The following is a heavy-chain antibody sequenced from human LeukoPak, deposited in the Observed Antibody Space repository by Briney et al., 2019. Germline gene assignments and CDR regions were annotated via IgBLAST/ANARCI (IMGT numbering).Heavy chain of an antibody. Sequence: GRSLRLSCAASGFTFDDYAMHWVRQAPGKGLEWVSGISWNSGSIGYADSVKGRFTISRDNAKNSLYLQMNSLRAEDTAVYYCASTVLRFLEWFIFDYWGQGTLVTVSS. D-gene: IGHD3-3*01. J-gene: IGHJ4*02. CDR2: ISWNSGSI. CDR3: ASTVLRFLEWFIFDY. V-gene: IGHV3-9*01. CDR1: GFTFDDYA.